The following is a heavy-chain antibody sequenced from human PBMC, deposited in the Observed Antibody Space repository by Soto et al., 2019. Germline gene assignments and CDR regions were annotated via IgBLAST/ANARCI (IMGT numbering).Heavy chain of an antibody. J-gene: IGHJ6*02. V-gene: IGHV5-10-1*01. CDR1: GDSFTSYW. D-gene: IGHD3-9*01. CDR3: ARCTDYDMLTGSLHYYYYGMDV. Sequence: PGESLKISCKGSGDSFTSYWISWVRQMPGKGLEWMGRIDPSDSYTNYSPSFQGHVTISADKSISTAYLQWSSLKASDTAMYYCARCTDYDMLTGSLHYYYYGMDVWGQGTTVTVSS. CDR2: IDPSDSYT.